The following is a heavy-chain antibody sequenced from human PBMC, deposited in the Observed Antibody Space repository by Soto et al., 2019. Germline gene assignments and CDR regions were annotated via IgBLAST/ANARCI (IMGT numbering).Heavy chain of an antibody. J-gene: IGHJ3*02. CDR2: IYHSGST. V-gene: IGHV4-30-2*01. Sequence: QLQLQESGSGLVKPSQTLSLTCAVSGGSISSGGYSWSWIRQPPGKGLEWIGYIYHSGSTYYNPSLKSRVTISVDRSKTQFSLKLSSVTAADTAVYYCARAHAYGGSDAFDIWGQGTMVTVSS. CDR3: ARAHAYGGSDAFDI. CDR1: GGSISSGGYS. D-gene: IGHD4-17*01.